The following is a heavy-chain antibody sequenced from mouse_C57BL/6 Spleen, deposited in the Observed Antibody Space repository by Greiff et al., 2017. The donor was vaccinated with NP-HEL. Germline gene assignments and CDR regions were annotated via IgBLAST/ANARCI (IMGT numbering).Heavy chain of an antibody. CDR2: ISSGGSYT. CDR3: ARDDGSSLYYFDY. D-gene: IGHD1-1*01. CDR1: GFTFSSYG. Sequence: VQLKESGGDLVKPGGSLKLSCAASGFTFSSYGMSWVRQTPDKRLEWVATISSGGSYTYYPDSVKGRFTISRDNAKNTLYLQMSSLKSEDTAMYYCARDDGSSLYYFDYWGQGTTLTVSS. V-gene: IGHV5-6*01. J-gene: IGHJ2*01.